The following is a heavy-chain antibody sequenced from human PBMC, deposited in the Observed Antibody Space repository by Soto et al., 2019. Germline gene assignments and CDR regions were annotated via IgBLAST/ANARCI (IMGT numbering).Heavy chain of an antibody. J-gene: IGHJ4*01. D-gene: IGHD2-8*01. V-gene: IGHV4-39*01. CDR2: MYSSVQT. CDR3: ARNGAATRPLSFFEY. CDR1: GESMSSSLYS. Sequence: SETRSVTCTVSGESMSSSLYSWGWILHPPGKGLEWIGNMYSSVQTCYNPSLKSRVSISVETSKNQFSLQLSSVTAADTAVYYCARNGAATRPLSFFEYWD.